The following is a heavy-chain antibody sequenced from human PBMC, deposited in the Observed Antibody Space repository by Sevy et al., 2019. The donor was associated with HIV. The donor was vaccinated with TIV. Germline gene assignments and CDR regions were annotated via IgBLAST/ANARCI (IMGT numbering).Heavy chain of an antibody. D-gene: IGHD1-20*01. Sequence: GGSLRLSCAASGFTFSSYEMNWVRQAPGKGLEWLSHISSSGSSMYYADSVKGRFTISRDNAKNSLYLQMNSLRAEETAVYYWAGGGRRIDVYNRKDAFDIWGQGTMVTVSS. J-gene: IGHJ3*02. CDR3: AGGGRRIDVYNRKDAFDI. CDR2: ISSSGSSM. V-gene: IGHV3-48*03. CDR1: GFTFSSYE.